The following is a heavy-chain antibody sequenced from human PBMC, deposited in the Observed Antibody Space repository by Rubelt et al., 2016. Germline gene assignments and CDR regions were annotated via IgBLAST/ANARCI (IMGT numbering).Heavy chain of an antibody. CDR1: GYTFTSYD. V-gene: IGHV1-8*01. J-gene: IGHJ4*02. CDR2: LNPNSGNT. CDR3: ARGRAVKLADSGGNDY. Sequence: QVQLVQSGAEVKKPGASVKVSCKASGYTFTSYDINWVRQATGQGLEWMGWLNPNSGNTGYEQKLQCRGTMTGNTSISTGYMELSSLRSEDRAVDYCARGRAVKLADSGGNDYWGQGTLVTVSS. D-gene: IGHD4-23*01.